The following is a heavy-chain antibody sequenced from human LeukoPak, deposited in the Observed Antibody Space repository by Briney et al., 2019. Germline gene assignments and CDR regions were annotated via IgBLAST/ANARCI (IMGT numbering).Heavy chain of an antibody. CDR3: AKASGRGGAFDI. J-gene: IGHJ3*02. D-gene: IGHD6-25*01. CDR2: ISGSGGST. Sequence: PGGSLRLSCAASGFTFSSYAMSWVRQAPGKGLEWVSAISGSGGSTYYADSVKGRFTISRDNSKNTLHLQMNSLRAEDTAVYYCAKASGRGGAFDIWGQGTMVTVSS. CDR1: GFTFSSYA. V-gene: IGHV3-23*01.